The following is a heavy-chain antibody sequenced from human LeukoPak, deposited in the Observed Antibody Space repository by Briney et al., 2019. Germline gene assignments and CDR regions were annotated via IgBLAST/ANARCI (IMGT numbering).Heavy chain of an antibody. CDR1: GFTFSSYS. CDR3: ARKLYDSSGYYRPRYFDL. Sequence: TAGGSLRLPCAASGFTFSSYSMNWVRQAPGKGLEWVSSISSSSYIYYADSVKGRFTISRDNAKNSLYLQMNSLRAEDTAVYYCARKLYDSSGYYRPRYFDLWGRGTLVTVSS. V-gene: IGHV3-21*01. J-gene: IGHJ2*01. D-gene: IGHD3-22*01. CDR2: ISSSSYI.